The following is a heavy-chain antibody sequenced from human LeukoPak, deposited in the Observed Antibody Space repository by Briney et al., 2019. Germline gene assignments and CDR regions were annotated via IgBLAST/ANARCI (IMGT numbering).Heavy chain of an antibody. CDR3: AKPIYSSTWPFGH. CDR2: ISGPGGST. CDR1: GFTFSSYA. V-gene: IGHV3-23*01. J-gene: IGHJ4*02. Sequence: GGSLRLSCAASGFTFSSYAMSWVRQAPGKGLEWVSAISGPGGSTYYADSVKGRFTISRDNSRNTLSLQMNNPRAEDTAVYYCAKPIYSSTWPFGHWGQGSLVTVSS. D-gene: IGHD6-13*01.